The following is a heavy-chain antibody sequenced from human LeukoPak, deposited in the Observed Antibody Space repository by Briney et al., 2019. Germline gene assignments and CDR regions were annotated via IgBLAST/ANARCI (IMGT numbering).Heavy chain of an antibody. J-gene: IGHJ4*02. V-gene: IGHV3-15*01. CDR2: IKTKNEGETT. Sequence: GASLRLSCAASGFTFSNAWMNWVRQAPGKGLEWLVRIKTKNEGETTEYAAPMRGRLTISRDDSKNTLYLQMNSLNTEDTAVYYCARGMSATSGYLELEYWGQGTLVTVST. D-gene: IGHD3-22*01. CDR3: ARGMSATSGYLELEY. CDR1: GFTFSNAW.